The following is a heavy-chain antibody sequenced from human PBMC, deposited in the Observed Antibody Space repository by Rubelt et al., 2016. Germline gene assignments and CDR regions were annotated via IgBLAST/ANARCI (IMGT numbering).Heavy chain of an antibody. D-gene: IGHD5-12*01. CDR3: ARGDWLDRRDYFDY. CDR1: GFTFSSYG. J-gene: IGHJ4*02. V-gene: IGHV3-33*01. CDR2: IWYDGSNK. Sequence: QVQLVESGGGVVQPGRSLRLSCAASGFTFSSYGMHWVRQAPGKGLEWVAVIWYDGSNKYYADSVKGRFTISRDNSKNTLYLQMNSLRAEDTAVYYCARGDWLDRRDYFDYWGQGTLVTVSS.